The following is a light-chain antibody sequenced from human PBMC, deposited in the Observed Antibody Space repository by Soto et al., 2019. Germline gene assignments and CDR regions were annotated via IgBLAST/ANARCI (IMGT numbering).Light chain of an antibody. CDR1: QSINRR. V-gene: IGKV3-11*01. Sequence: EIVLTPSPASLSLSPGEGAFHSYSASQSINRRLAWYRQKPGQAPRLLIYDASNRATGIPARFSGSGSGTDFTLTISSLEPEDFGVYYCQQRSNWPPVTFGGGTKV. CDR3: QQRSNWPPVT. CDR2: DAS. J-gene: IGKJ4*01.